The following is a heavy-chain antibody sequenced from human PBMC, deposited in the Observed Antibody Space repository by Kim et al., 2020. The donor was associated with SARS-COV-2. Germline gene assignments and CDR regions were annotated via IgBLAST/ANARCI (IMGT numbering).Heavy chain of an antibody. CDR2: ISSSSSYI. J-gene: IGHJ4*02. CDR3: ARGGDCTNGVCYFDY. CDR1: GFTFSSYS. D-gene: IGHD2-8*01. Sequence: GGSLRLSCAASGFTFSSYSMNWVRQAPGKGLEWVSSISSSSSYIYYADSVKGRFTISRDNAKNSLYLQMNSLRAEDTAVYYCARGGDCTNGVCYFDYWGQGTLVTVSS. V-gene: IGHV3-21*01.